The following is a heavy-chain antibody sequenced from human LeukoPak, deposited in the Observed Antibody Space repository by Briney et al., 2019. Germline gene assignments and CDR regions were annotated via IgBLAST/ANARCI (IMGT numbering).Heavy chain of an antibody. Sequence: PSETLSLTCTVSGGSISSYYWSWIRQPPGKGLEWIGYIYYSGSTNYNPSLKSRVTISVDTSKNQFSLKPSSVTAADTAVYCCARALTRDGYKSDFDYWGQGTMVTVSS. CDR2: IYYSGST. CDR1: GGSISSYY. V-gene: IGHV4-59*01. D-gene: IGHD5-24*01. CDR3: ARALTRDGYKSDFDY. J-gene: IGHJ4*02.